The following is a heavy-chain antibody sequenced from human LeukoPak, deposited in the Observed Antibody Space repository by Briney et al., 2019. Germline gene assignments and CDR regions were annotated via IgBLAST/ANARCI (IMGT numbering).Heavy chain of an antibody. Sequence: PGGSLRLSCAASGFTFRRYWMGWVRQAPGTGLEWVANIHEDGSEEYYVDSVRGRFVISRDNAKNSLYLQMNSLRAEDTAVHYCFTEGVPTTLQSFDYWGQGTLVTVSS. CDR3: FTEGVPTTLQSFDY. D-gene: IGHD4-11*01. J-gene: IGHJ4*02. CDR2: IHEDGSEE. CDR1: GFTFRRYW. V-gene: IGHV3-7*01.